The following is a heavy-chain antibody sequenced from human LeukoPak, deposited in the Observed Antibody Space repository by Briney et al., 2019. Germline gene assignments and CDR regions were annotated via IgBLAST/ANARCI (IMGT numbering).Heavy chain of an antibody. D-gene: IGHD2-2*01. J-gene: IGHJ4*02. V-gene: IGHV1-69*04. CDR1: GGTFSSYA. CDR3: AREIPYPDCSGSGCYGPWDY. CDR2: IIPILGIA. Sequence: GASVKVSCKASGGTFSSYAISWVRQAPGQGLEWMGRIIPILGIANYAQKFQGRVTITADKSTSTAYMELRSLKSDDTALYYCAREIPYPDCSGSGCYGPWDYWGQGALVTVSS.